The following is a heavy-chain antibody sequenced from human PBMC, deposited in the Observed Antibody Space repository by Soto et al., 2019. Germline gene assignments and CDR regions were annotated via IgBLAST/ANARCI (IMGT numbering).Heavy chain of an antibody. J-gene: IGHJ4*02. V-gene: IGHV4-59*01. D-gene: IGHD3-10*01. CDR2: IYYSGST. CDR1: GGTIISYY. CDR3: ARVTGFGELLWFYFDY. Sequence: SETLSLTCTVSGGTIISYYWSWIRQPPGKGLEWIGYIYYSGSTNYNPSLKSRVTISVDTSKNQFSLKLSSVTAADTAVYYCARVTGFGELLWFYFDYWGQGTLVTVSS.